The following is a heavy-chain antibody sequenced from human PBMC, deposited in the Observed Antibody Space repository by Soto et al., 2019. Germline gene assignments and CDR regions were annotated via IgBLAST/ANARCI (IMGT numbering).Heavy chain of an antibody. CDR2: ISSSGSTI. Sequence: ESGGGLVQPGGSLRLSCAASGFTFSIYEMNWVRQAPGKGLEWISYISSSGSTIYYADSVKGRFTISRDNAKNSLYLQMNGLRAEDTAVYYCARNDYGGNSVDYWGQGTLVIVSS. J-gene: IGHJ4*02. D-gene: IGHD4-17*01. V-gene: IGHV3-48*03. CDR3: ARNDYGGNSVDY. CDR1: GFTFSIYE.